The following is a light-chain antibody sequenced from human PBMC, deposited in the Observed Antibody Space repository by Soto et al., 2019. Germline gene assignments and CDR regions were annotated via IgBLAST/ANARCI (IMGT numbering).Light chain of an antibody. V-gene: IGKV3-15*01. CDR3: RQYNNWPHT. CDR2: GVS. CDR1: QSVSSK. Sequence: EIVMTQSPATLSVSPGERATLSCRASQSVSSKLAWFQQKPGQAPSLLIYGVSTRATGVPVRFSGSGSGTELTLTINSLQSEDFAVYYCRQYNNWPHTFGQGTKVDIK. J-gene: IGKJ2*01.